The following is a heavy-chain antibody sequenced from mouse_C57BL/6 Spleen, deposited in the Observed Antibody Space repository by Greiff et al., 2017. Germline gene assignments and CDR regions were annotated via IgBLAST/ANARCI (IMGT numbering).Heavy chain of an antibody. CDR3: ARWGTTVVERDY. V-gene: IGHV1-55*01. J-gene: IGHJ2*01. Sequence: QVQLQQPGAELVKPGASVKMSCKASGYTFTSYWITWVKQRPGQGLEWIGDIYPGSGSTNYNEKFKSKATLTVDTSSSTAYMQLSSLTSEDSAVYYCARWGTTVVERDYWGQGTTLTGSS. D-gene: IGHD1-1*01. CDR1: GYTFTSYW. CDR2: IYPGSGST.